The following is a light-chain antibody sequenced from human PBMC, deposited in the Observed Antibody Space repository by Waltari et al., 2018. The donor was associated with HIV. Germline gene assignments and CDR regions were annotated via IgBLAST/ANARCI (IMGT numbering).Light chain of an antibody. J-gene: IGLJ1*01. Sequence: QSVLNQPPSASGTPGPRVTISCSGRSPNLGRTYVDRYHQLPGTATKLLLYRNNPRPSGVTDRFSGSKSGTSASLAISGLRSEDEADYYCATWNDSLSGYVFGTGTKVTV. V-gene: IGLV1-47*01. CDR2: RNN. CDR1: SPNLGRTY. CDR3: ATWNDSLSGYV.